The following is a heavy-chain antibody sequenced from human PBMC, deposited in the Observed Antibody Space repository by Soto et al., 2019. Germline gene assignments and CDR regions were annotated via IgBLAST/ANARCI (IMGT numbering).Heavy chain of an antibody. CDR2: IREDGKEI. D-gene: IGHD3-10*01. V-gene: IGHV3-7*01. CDR3: GTDQWGGAFDI. CDR1: CFTRSSYW. Sequence: GSLRLSCAASCFTRSSYWMAWVRQTPGKGLEFVANIREDGKEINYVDSVKGRFTISRDNAKNSLFLQMNSLRDDDTAVYYCGTDQWGGAFDIGGQGTMVTVSS. J-gene: IGHJ3*02.